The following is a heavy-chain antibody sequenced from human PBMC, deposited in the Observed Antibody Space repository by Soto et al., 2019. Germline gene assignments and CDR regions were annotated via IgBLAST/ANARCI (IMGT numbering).Heavy chain of an antibody. V-gene: IGHV4-34*01. Sequence: SETLSLTCAVYGGSFSGYQWSWIRQTPGKGLEWIGEINDSGNINYNPSLKSRVTILLDTPKKQISLKLSSVTAADSAVYYCARGVILWFGVLSRRRGSPYSMDVWGKGTTVSVSS. CDR2: INDSGNI. D-gene: IGHD3-10*01. CDR1: GGSFSGYQ. CDR3: ARGVILWFGVLSRRRGSPYSMDV. J-gene: IGHJ6*03.